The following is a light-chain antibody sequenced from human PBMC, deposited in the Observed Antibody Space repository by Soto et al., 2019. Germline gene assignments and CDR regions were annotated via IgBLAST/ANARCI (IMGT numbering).Light chain of an antibody. CDR1: SSNIGAGYE. J-gene: IGLJ1*01. CDR2: ENN. V-gene: IGLV1-40*01. CDR3: QSYDSSLSGYV. Sequence: QSALTQPPSVSEAPGQTVTISCTGSSSNIGAGYEAHWYQQVPGTAPKLLIYENNNRPSGGPDRFSGSKSGTSASLAITGLQAEDEAEYYCQSYDSSLSGYVFGTGTKVTVL.